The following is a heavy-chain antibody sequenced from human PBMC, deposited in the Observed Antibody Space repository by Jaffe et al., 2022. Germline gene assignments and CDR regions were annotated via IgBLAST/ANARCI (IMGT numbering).Heavy chain of an antibody. J-gene: IGHJ4*02. CDR1: GGSVSSGSYY. CDR2: IYYSGST. D-gene: IGHD3-16*02. Sequence: QVQLQESGPGLVKPSETLSLTCTVSGGSVSSGSYYWSWIRQPPGKGLEWIGYIYYSGSTNYNPSLKSRVTISVDTSKNQFSLKLSSVTAADTAVYYCAREEITFGGVIVHDAYYFDYWGQGTLVTVSS. V-gene: IGHV4-61*01. CDR3: AREEITFGGVIVHDAYYFDY.